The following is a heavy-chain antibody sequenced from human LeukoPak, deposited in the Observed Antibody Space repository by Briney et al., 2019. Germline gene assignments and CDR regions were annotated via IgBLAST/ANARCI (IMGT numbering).Heavy chain of an antibody. CDR2: IKADGSEI. D-gene: IGHD6-13*01. J-gene: IGHJ4*02. V-gene: IGHV3-7*03. Sequence: GGSLRLSCAASGFTFSSYGMHWVRQAPGKGLEWVATIKADGSEIYYVDSVKGRFTISRDNADNSLYLQMHSLRADDTAIYYCAGVPGSSWTFDYWGQGTLVTVSS. CDR3: AGVPGSSWTFDY. CDR1: GFTFSSYG.